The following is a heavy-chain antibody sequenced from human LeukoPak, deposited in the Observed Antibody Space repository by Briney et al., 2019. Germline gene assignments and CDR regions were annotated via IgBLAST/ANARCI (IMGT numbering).Heavy chain of an antibody. CDR1: GYTFTGYY. CDR3: ARVPDITMVRGKAFDI. D-gene: IGHD3-10*01. V-gene: IGHV1-2*02. CDR2: INPNSGGT. J-gene: IGHJ3*02. Sequence: GASVKVSCKASGYTFTGYYMHWVRQAPGQGLEWMGWINPNSGGTNYAQKFQGRVTMTRDTPISTAYMELSGLRSDDTAVYYCARVPDITMVRGKAFDIWGQGTMVTVSS.